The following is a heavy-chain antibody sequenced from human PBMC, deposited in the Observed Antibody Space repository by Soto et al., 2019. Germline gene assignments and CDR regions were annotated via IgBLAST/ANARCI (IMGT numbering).Heavy chain of an antibody. CDR2: IRSGGSNK. J-gene: IGHJ4*02. D-gene: IGHD6-19*01. CDR1: GFTFSSYG. V-gene: IGHV3-33*03. CDR3: VSGLAVAGSYYFDY. Sequence: PGGSLRLSCAASGFTFSSYGMHWVRQAQGKGLEWVAVIRSGGSNKYYADSVKGRFTISRDNAKNSLYLQMNSLRAEDTAVYYCVSGLAVAGSYYFDYWGQGTLVTVSS.